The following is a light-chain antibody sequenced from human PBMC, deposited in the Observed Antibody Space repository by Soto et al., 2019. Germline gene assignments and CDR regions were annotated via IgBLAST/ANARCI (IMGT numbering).Light chain of an antibody. CDR2: DAS. CDR3: QRYDTWPTIT. Sequence: EIGMTQSPATLSMSPWERATLSCMASQRVANHLAWYQHKPGQSPRLLIYDASARATGIPARFSGSGSGKEFTLTMSSLQSEDIAVYYCQRYDTWPTITFGYGTRLEIK. CDR1: QRVANH. J-gene: IGKJ5*01. V-gene: IGKV3-15*01.